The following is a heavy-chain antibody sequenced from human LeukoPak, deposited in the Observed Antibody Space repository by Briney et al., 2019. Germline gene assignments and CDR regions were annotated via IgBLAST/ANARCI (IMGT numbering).Heavy chain of an antibody. J-gene: IGHJ3*02. CDR2: IYYSGST. CDR3: VRSSSSWHDAFDI. D-gene: IGHD6-13*01. CDR1: GGSLSIGGYY. V-gene: IGHV4-31*03. Sequence: SQTLSLTCTVSGGSLSIGGYYWSWIRQHPGKGLEWIGYIYYSGSTYYNPSLKSRVTISVDTSKNQFSLKLSSVTAADTAVYYCVRSSSSWHDAFDIWGQGTMVTVSS.